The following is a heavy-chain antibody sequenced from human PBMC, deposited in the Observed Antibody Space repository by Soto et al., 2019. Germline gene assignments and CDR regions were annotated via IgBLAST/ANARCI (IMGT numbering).Heavy chain of an antibody. Sequence: QAPXKGLEWVAVISYDGSNKYYADPVKGRFTISRDNSKNTLYLQMNSLRAEDTAVYYCASLPWIQLWFHYYYYGMDVWGQGTTVTVSS. CDR3: ASLPWIQLWFHYYYYGMDV. V-gene: IGHV3-30-3*01. J-gene: IGHJ6*02. D-gene: IGHD5-18*01. CDR2: ISYDGSNK.